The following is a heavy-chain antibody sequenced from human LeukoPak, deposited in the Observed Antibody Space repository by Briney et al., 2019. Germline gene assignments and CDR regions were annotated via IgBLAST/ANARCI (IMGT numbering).Heavy chain of an antibody. D-gene: IGHD3-22*01. J-gene: IGHJ3*02. CDR2: IKTKTDGGAT. Sequence: PGGSLRLSCAASEFTFSYAWMSWVRQAPGKGLEWVGRIKTKTDGGATDYAAPVKGRFTISRDDSKNTLYLQMNSLKTEDTAVYYCAKDRGYHYDSSGYYRMDAFDIWGQGTMVTVSS. CDR1: EFTFSYAW. V-gene: IGHV3-15*01. CDR3: AKDRGYHYDSSGYYRMDAFDI.